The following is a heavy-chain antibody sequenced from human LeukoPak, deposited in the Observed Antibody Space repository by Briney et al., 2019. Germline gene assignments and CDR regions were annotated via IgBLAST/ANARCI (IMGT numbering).Heavy chain of an antibody. CDR3: ARESSTSRYLDY. CDR1: GGSISSYY. J-gene: IGHJ4*02. D-gene: IGHD2-2*01. Sequence: PSETLSVNCTVSGGSISSYYWSWIRQPAGKGLEWIGRIYTSGTTNYNPSLRSRVTMSVDSSKNHFSLKLTSVTAADTAVYYCARESSTSRYLDYWGQGTLVTVSS. V-gene: IGHV4-4*07. CDR2: IYTSGTT.